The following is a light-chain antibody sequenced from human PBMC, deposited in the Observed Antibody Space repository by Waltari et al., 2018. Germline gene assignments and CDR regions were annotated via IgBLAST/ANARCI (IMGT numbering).Light chain of an antibody. CDR2: SAS. V-gene: IGKV3-15*01. Sequence: ETTMTQSPATLSVSPGARVTLSCRTSRSVGSSLACYQQIPGQPPRLLIHSASTGATGLPARFSCSGSGTDFTLTISSLQSEDFAVYYCQQYYNWPYTFGQGTKLDIK. CDR3: QQYYNWPYT. CDR1: RSVGSS. J-gene: IGKJ2*01.